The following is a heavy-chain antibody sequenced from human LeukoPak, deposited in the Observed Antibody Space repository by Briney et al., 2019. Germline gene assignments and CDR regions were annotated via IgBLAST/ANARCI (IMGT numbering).Heavy chain of an antibody. CDR2: ISGSGGST. CDR3: AKGSYYDSSGSFYFDY. V-gene: IGHV3-23*01. J-gene: IGHJ4*02. CDR1: GFTFSSYA. D-gene: IGHD3-22*01. Sequence: GGSLRLSCAASGFTFSSYAMSWARQAPGKGLEWVSAISGSGGSTYYADSVKGRFTISRDNSKNTLYLQMNSLRAEDTAVYYCAKGSYYDSSGSFYFDYWGQGTLVTVSS.